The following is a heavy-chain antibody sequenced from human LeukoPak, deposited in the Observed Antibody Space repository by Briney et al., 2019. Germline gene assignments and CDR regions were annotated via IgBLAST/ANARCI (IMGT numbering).Heavy chain of an antibody. CDR1: GGSISSSSDF. CDR3: AARQRITIGY. J-gene: IGHJ4*02. D-gene: IGHD3-3*02. Sequence: SETLSLTCTVSGGSISSSSDFWGWIRQPPGKGLEWIGSIYYSGSTYYNPSLKSRVTISVDTSKNQFSLKLSSVTAADTAVYYCAARQRITIGYWGQGTLVTVSS. V-gene: IGHV4-39*01. CDR2: IYYSGST.